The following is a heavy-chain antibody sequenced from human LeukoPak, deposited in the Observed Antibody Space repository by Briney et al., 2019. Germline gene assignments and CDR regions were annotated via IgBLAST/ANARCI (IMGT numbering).Heavy chain of an antibody. CDR3: AKFGLAGSGRYHDAFDI. D-gene: IGHD3-10*01. Sequence: GGSLRLSCAASGFTFSNYAMIWVRQAPGKGLEWVSAISGSGGSTYYADSVKGRSTISRDNSKNTLYLQMNSLRAEDTAVYYCAKFGLAGSGRYHDAFDIWGQGTMVTVSS. J-gene: IGHJ3*02. CDR1: GFTFSNYA. CDR2: ISGSGGST. V-gene: IGHV3-23*01.